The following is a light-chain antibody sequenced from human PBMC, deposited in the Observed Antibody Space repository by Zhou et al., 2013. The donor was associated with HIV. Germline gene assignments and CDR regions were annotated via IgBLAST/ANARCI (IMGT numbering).Light chain of an antibody. CDR1: QSISSW. Sequence: DIQMTQSPSTLSAFVGDRVTITCRASQSISSWLAWYQQKPGKAPKLLIYRASSLESGVPSRFSGSASGTEFTLTISSLQPDDFATYYCQQYHSYPITFGQGTRLEYK. J-gene: IGKJ5*01. CDR2: RAS. V-gene: IGKV1-5*03. CDR3: QQYHSYPIT.